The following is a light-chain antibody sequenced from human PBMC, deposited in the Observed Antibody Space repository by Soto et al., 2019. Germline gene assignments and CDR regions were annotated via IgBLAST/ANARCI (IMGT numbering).Light chain of an antibody. CDR1: QRVXNH. CDR2: XAS. J-gene: IGKJ4*02. CDR3: QQRFHWGT. Sequence: EIAVTKSACALSLSPGERTTLSCRASQRVXNHFAWYQQKPGKAPRILIYXASNRATGIPPSFRGSGSGTDFTITISMLEPEDAVVYYCQQRFHWGTFGGGTKVDIK. V-gene: IGKV3-11*01.